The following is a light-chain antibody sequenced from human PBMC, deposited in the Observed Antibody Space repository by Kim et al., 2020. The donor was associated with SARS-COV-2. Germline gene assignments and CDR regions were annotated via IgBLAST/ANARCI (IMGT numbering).Light chain of an antibody. CDR1: QSVSSNY. CDR3: QHYGTSPLT. CDR2: GAS. V-gene: IGKV3-20*01. J-gene: IGKJ4*01. Sequence: SPGERATVSCRASQSVSSNYLAWYQQKPGQAPRHLIYGASSRATGIPDRFSGSGSETDFILTISRLDPEDFAVYYCQHYGTSPLTFGGGTKVDIK.